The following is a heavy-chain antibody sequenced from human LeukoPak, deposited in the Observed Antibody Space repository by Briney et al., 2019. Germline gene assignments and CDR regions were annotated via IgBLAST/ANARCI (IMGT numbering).Heavy chain of an antibody. J-gene: IGHJ4*02. CDR1: GFTFSSYS. D-gene: IGHD6-13*01. V-gene: IGHV3-48*02. Sequence: GGSLRLSCAASGFTFSSYSMNWVRQAPGKGLGWVSYISSTSSTIYYADSVKGRFTISRDNVKNSLYLQMNSLRDEDTAVYYCARWTVAAAGVDYWGQGTLVTVSS. CDR3: ARWTVAAAGVDY. CDR2: ISSTSSTI.